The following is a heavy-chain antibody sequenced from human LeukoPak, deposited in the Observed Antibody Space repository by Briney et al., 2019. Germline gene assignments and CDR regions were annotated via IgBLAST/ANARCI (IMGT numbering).Heavy chain of an antibody. J-gene: IGHJ4*02. Sequence: ASVKVSCKASGGTFSSYAISWVRQAPGQGLEWMGWISAYNGNTNYAQKLQGRVTMTTDTSTSTAYMELRSLRSDDTAVYYCAREAIVGATPYFDYWGQGTLVTVSS. CDR3: AREAIVGATPYFDY. CDR2: ISAYNGNT. V-gene: IGHV1-18*01. CDR1: GGTFSSYA. D-gene: IGHD1-26*01.